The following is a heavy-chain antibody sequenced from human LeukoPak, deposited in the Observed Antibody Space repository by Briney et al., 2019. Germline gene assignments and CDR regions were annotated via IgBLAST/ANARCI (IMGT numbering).Heavy chain of an antibody. Sequence: SETLSLTCTVSGGSISSSSYYWGWIRQPPGKGLEWIGSIYYSGSTYYNPSLKSRVTISVDTSKNQFSLELSSVTAADTAVYYCAREVVVRGVIRMAFDIWGQGTMVTVSS. CDR2: IYYSGST. V-gene: IGHV4-39*02. CDR1: GGSISSSSYY. D-gene: IGHD3-10*01. CDR3: AREVVVRGVIRMAFDI. J-gene: IGHJ3*02.